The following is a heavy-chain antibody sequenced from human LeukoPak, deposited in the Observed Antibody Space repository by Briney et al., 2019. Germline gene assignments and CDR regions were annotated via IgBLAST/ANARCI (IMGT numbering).Heavy chain of an antibody. V-gene: IGHV5-51*01. CDR3: ARVDSSGYYAAFDI. Sequence: GESLKISCKGAGYSFTIYWIAWVRQMPGKGLEWMGIIYPGDSDTRYSPSFQGQVTISADKSISTAYLQWSSLKASDTAMYYCARVDSSGYYAAFDIWGQGTMVTVSS. CDR1: GYSFTIYW. D-gene: IGHD3-22*01. CDR2: IYPGDSDT. J-gene: IGHJ3*02.